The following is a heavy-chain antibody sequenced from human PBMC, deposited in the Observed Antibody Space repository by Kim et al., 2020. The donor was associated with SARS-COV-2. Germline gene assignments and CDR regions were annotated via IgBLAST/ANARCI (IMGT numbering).Heavy chain of an antibody. CDR2: INSDGSST. V-gene: IGHV3-74*01. J-gene: IGHJ6*02. Sequence: GGSLRLSCAASGFTFSSYWMHWVRQAPGKGLVWVSRINSDGSSTSYADSVKGRFTISRDNAKNTLYLQMNSLRAEDTAVYYCASSPDYYDYYYGMDVWGQGTTVTVSS. CDR3: ASSPDYYDYYYGMDV. D-gene: IGHD3-22*01. CDR1: GFTFSSYW.